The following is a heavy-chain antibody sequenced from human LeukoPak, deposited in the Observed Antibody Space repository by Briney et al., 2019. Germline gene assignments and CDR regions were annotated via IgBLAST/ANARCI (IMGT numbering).Heavy chain of an antibody. CDR3: ARGPITAETSFDY. D-gene: IGHD1-20*01. J-gene: IGHJ4*02. V-gene: IGHV1-69*04. Sequence: GSAVKVSCKASGGTFSSYAISWVRQAPGQGLEWMGRIIPIFGIANYAQKFQGRVTITADKSTSTAYMELSSLRSEDTAVCYCARGPITAETSFDYWGQGTLVTVSS. CDR2: IIPIFGIA. CDR1: GGTFSSYA.